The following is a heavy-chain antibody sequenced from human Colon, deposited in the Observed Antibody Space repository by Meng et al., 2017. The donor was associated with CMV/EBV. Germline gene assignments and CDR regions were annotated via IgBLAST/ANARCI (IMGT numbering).Heavy chain of an antibody. CDR2: INHNGIT. J-gene: IGHJ5*02. V-gene: IGHV4-34*01. Sequence: GSLRLSCVVSGVSLSGYHWSWIRPAPGKDLEWIGDINHNGITKYNPSLKSRLTISVDMSENEFSLRLSSVTAADTAVYYCARQIWSGSLYNWFDPWGQGTLVTVSS. D-gene: IGHD3-3*01. CDR3: ARQIWSGSLYNWFDP. CDR1: GVSLSGYH.